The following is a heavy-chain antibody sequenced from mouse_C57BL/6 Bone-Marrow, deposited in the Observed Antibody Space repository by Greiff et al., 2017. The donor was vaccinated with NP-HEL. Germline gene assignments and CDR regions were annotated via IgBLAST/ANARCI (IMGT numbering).Heavy chain of an antibody. Sequence: QVQLQQPGAELVRPGTSVQLSCKASGYTFTSYWMHWVKQRPGQGLEWIGVFDPSDSYTNYNQKFKGKATLTVDTSSSTAYMQLSSLTSEDSAVYYCARSKWLPWYFDVWGTGTTVTVSS. CDR2: FDPSDSYT. D-gene: IGHD2-2*01. V-gene: IGHV1-59*01. J-gene: IGHJ1*03. CDR1: GYTFTSYW. CDR3: ARSKWLPWYFDV.